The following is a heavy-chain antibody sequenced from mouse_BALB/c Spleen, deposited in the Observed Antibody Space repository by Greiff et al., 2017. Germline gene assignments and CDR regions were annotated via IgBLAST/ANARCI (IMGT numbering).Heavy chain of an antibody. CDR1: GDSITSGY. CDR2: ISYSGST. D-gene: IGHD2-4*01. Sequence: EVKLMESGPSLVKPSQTLSLTCSVTGDSITSGYWNWIRKFPGNKLEYMGYISYSGSTYYNPSLKSRISITRDTSKNQYYLQLNSVTTEDTATYYCARSLMITTGFAYWGQGTLVTVSA. CDR3: ARSLMITTGFAY. V-gene: IGHV3-8*02. J-gene: IGHJ3*01.